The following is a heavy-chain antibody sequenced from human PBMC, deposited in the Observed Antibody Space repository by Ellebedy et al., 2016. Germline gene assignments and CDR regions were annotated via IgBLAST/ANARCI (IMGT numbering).Heavy chain of an antibody. Sequence: ASVKVSXXASGYTFTSYGISWVRQAPGQGLEWMGWISAYNGNTNYAQKLQGRVTMTTDTSTSTAYMELRSLRSDDTAVYYCARGMEVVTPAEQFFDYWGQGTLVTVSS. D-gene: IGHD4-23*01. CDR3: ARGMEVVTPAEQFFDY. CDR1: GYTFTSYG. CDR2: ISAYNGNT. J-gene: IGHJ4*02. V-gene: IGHV1-18*01.